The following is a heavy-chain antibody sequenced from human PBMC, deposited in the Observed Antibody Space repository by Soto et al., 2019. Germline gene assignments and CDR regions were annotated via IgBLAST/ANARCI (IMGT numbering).Heavy chain of an antibody. Sequence: QVQLVESGGGVVQPGRSLRLSCAASGFTFSSYAMHWVRQAPGKGLEWVAVISYDGSNKNHADTVKGRFTISRDNSKNTLYLQMNSLRAEDMAGYYCGRRYDFWSGYYYPYGMDVWGQGTTVIVSS. CDR2: ISYDGSNK. V-gene: IGHV3-30-3*01. D-gene: IGHD3-3*01. J-gene: IGHJ6*02. CDR3: GRRYDFWSGYYYPYGMDV. CDR1: GFTFSSYA.